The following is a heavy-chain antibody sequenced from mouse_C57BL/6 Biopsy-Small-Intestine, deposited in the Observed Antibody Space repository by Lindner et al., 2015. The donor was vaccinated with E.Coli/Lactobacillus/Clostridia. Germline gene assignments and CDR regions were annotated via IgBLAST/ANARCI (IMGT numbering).Heavy chain of an antibody. D-gene: IGHD4-1*01. V-gene: IGHV1-54*01. CDR3: ARRWDGGYFDV. CDR1: GYAFTNYL. J-gene: IGHJ1*03. Sequence: VQLQESGAELVRPGTSVKVSCKASGYAFTNYLIEWVKQRPGQGLEWIGVINPGSGGTNYNEKFKGKATLTADKSSSTASMQLSSLTSEDSAVYFCARRWDGGYFDVWGTGTTVTVSS. CDR2: INPGSGGT.